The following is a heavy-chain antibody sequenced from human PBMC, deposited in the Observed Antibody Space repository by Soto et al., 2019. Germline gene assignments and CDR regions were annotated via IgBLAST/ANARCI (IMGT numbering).Heavy chain of an antibody. D-gene: IGHD5-12*01. Sequence: QVQLVESGGGVVQPGRSLRLSCAASGFTFSSYAMQWVRQAPDKGLEWVAVISYDGSNKYYADSVKGRFTISRDNSKNTLYLQMNSLRAEDTAVYYCARDRIVATIIYYYYYGMDVWGQGTTVTVSS. CDR2: ISYDGSNK. CDR3: ARDRIVATIIYYYYYGMDV. J-gene: IGHJ6*02. V-gene: IGHV3-30-3*01. CDR1: GFTFSSYA.